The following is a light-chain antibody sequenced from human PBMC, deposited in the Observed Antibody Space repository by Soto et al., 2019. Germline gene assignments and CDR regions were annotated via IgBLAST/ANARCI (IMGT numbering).Light chain of an antibody. J-gene: IGLJ1*01. CDR2: EVS. CDR3: CSYVSSRAYV. Sequence: QSALTQPASVSGSPGQSVTISCTGTRTDVGGYNFVSWYQQHPGKAPKLIIYEVSNRPSGVSNRFSGSKSDNTASLTISGLQAEDEADYYCCSYVSSRAYVFGIGTKVTVL. CDR1: RTDVGGYNF. V-gene: IGLV2-14*01.